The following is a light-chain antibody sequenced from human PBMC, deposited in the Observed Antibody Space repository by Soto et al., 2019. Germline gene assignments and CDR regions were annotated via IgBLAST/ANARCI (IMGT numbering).Light chain of an antibody. J-gene: IGKJ1*01. V-gene: IGKV1-5*01. CDR1: QSINGW. Sequence: DIQMTQSPSTLSASEGDRVTISCRASQSINGWLAWYQQKPGTAPTVLIYDASSLQSGVPSRFGGSGSGTDFTLTISSLQPDDFATYYCQQYNSFPLTFGQGTKVEV. CDR2: DAS. CDR3: QQYNSFPLT.